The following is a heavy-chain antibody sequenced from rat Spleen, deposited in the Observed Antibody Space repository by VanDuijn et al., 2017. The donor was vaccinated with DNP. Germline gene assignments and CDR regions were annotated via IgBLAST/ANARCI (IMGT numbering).Heavy chain of an antibody. V-gene: IGHV3-1*01. CDR1: GYSITSDY. D-gene: IGHD1-3*01. J-gene: IGHJ3*01. CDR3: ARSSYGSYRWFAY. CDR2: ISYSGST. Sequence: EVQLQESGPGLVKPSQSLSLTCSVTGYSITSDYWGWIRKFPGNKMEWIGHISYSGSTNYNPSLKSRISITRDTSKNHFFLQLNSVTTEDTATYYCARSSYGSYRWFAYWGQGTLVTVSS.